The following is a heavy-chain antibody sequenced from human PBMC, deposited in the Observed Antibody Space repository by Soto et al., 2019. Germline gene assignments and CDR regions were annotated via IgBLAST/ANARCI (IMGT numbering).Heavy chain of an antibody. V-gene: IGHV3-13*01. CDR3: XXXXXXXXDV. CDR1: GFSFSNHD. J-gene: IGHJ3*01. CDR2: ITTGGNA. Sequence: ESGGDLVQPGGSLRLSCAASGFSFSNHDMHWVRQPKGKGLEWVSGITTGGNAYXXXSVKGRFSISRENAKNSFYLQTSXXXXXXXXXXXXXXXXXXXXDVWGQGTMVTVSS.